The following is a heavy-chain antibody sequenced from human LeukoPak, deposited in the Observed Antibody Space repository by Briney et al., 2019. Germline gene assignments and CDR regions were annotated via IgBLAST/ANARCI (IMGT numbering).Heavy chain of an antibody. CDR3: AELGITMIGGV. D-gene: IGHD3-10*02. CDR2: ISGSGGST. Sequence: PGGSLLLSCAASGFTFISYAMTWVRPSPGKALEWVSAISGSGGSTYYADSVKGRFTISRDNAKNSLYLQMNSLRAEDTAVYYCAELGITMIGGVWGKGTTVTISS. V-gene: IGHV3-23*01. CDR1: GFTFISYA. J-gene: IGHJ6*04.